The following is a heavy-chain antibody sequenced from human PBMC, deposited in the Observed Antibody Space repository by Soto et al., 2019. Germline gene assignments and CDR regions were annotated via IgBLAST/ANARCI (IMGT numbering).Heavy chain of an antibody. V-gene: IGHV4-59*01. CDR3: ARGAIVRFDY. D-gene: IGHD3-10*01. J-gene: IGHJ4*02. CDR2: IYYSGST. CDR1: GGSISSYY. Sequence: PSETLSLTCTVSGGSISSYYWSWIRQPPGKGLEWIGYIYYSGSTNYNPSLRSRVTISVDTSKNQFSLKLSSVTAADTAVYYCARGAIVRFDYWGQGTLVTVSS.